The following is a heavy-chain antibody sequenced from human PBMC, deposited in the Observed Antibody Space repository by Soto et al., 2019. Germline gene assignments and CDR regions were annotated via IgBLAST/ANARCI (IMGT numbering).Heavy chain of an antibody. CDR1: GFTFSSYW. V-gene: IGHV3-7*01. CDR2: IKQDGSEK. Sequence: PGGSLRLSCAASGFTFSSYWMSWVRQAPGKGLEWVANIKQDGSEKYYVDSVKGRFTISRDNAKNSLYLQMNSLRAEDTAVYYCARVSAVSLDTAMTYYYGMDVWGQGTTVTVSS. D-gene: IGHD5-18*01. CDR3: ARVSAVSLDTAMTYYYGMDV. J-gene: IGHJ6*02.